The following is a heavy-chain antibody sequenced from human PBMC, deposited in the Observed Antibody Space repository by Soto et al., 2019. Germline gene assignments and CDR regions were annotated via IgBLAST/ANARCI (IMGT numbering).Heavy chain of an antibody. CDR3: ARDLFSGIAAAGTFFDY. D-gene: IGHD6-13*01. CDR1: GYTFTSYA. CDR2: INAGNGNT. Sequence: ASVKVSCKASGYTFTSYAMHWVRQAPGQRLEWMGWINAGNGNTKYSQKFQGRVTMTRDTSASTAYMELRSLRSDDTAVYYCARDLFSGIAAAGTFFDYWGQGTLVTVSS. J-gene: IGHJ4*02. V-gene: IGHV1-3*01.